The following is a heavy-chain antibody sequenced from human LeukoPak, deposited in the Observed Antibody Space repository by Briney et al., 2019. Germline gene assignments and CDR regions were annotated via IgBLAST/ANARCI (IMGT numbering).Heavy chain of an antibody. V-gene: IGHV4-38-2*02. J-gene: IGHJ4*02. CDR1: GYSIRSGFY. Sequence: SETLSLTCTVSGYSIRSGFYWGWIRQPPGKGLEWIGNIYHSGITYYTPSLKSRVTISVDTSKNQFSLKLNSVTAADTAVYYCARRSLYYDSSGSDYWGQGTLVTVSS. D-gene: IGHD3-22*01. CDR3: ARRSLYYDSSGSDY. CDR2: IYHSGIT.